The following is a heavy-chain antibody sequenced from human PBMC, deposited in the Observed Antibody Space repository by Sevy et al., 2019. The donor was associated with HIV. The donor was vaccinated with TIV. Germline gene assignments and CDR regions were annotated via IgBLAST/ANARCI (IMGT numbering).Heavy chain of an antibody. CDR2: MNPNSGNT. D-gene: IGHD2-15*01. Sequence: ASVKVSCKASGYTFTSYDINWVRQATGQGLEWMGWMNPNSGNTGYAQKFQGRVTMTRNTSISTAYMELSSLRSEDTAVYYCARSNVVVVAANEGESDYWGQGTLVTV. CDR1: GYTFTSYD. J-gene: IGHJ4*02. V-gene: IGHV1-8*01. CDR3: ARSNVVVVAANEGESDY.